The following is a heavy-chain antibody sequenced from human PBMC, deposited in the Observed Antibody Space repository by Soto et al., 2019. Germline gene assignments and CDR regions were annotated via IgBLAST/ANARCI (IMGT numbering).Heavy chain of an antibody. CDR1: GFTFSSYA. J-gene: IGHJ4*02. CDR3: AKDSVAAAGRFRAGFDY. CDR2: ISGSGGST. Sequence: GGSLRLSCAASGFTFSSYAMSWVRQAPGKGLEWVSAISGSGGSTYYADSVKGRFTISRDNSKNTRYLQMNSLRAEDTAVYYCAKDSVAAAGRFRAGFDYWGQGTLVTVSS. V-gene: IGHV3-23*01. D-gene: IGHD6-13*01.